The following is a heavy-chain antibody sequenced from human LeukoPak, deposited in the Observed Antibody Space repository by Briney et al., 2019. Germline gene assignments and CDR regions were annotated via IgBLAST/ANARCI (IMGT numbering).Heavy chain of an antibody. CDR2: ITGSGSTI. J-gene: IGHJ6*02. V-gene: IGHV3-48*01. CDR1: GFTFSGYT. D-gene: IGHD3-10*01. Sequence: GGSLRLSCAASGFTFSGYTMSWVRQAPGKGLEWVSYITGSGSTIYYADSVKGRFTISRDNAKNSLYLQMNSLRAEDTAVYYCARDPSLVHYYYYGMDVWGQGTTVTVSS. CDR3: ARDPSLVHYYYYGMDV.